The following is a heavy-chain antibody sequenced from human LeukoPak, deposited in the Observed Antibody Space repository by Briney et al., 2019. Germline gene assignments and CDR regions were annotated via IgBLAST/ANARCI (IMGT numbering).Heavy chain of an antibody. J-gene: IGHJ4*02. CDR3: AGDSRGYCSSTSCWDFDY. D-gene: IGHD2-2*01. CDR2: ISYDGSNK. Sequence: GGSLRLSCAASGFTFSSYAMHWVRQAPGKGLEWVAVISYDGSNKYYADSVKGRFTISRDNSKNTLYLQMNSLRAEDTAVYYCAGDSRGYCSSTSCWDFDYWGQGTLVTVSS. CDR1: GFTFSSYA. V-gene: IGHV3-30-3*01.